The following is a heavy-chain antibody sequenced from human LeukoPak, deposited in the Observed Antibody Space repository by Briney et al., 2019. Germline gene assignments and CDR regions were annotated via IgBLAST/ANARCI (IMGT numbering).Heavy chain of an antibody. V-gene: IGHV3-21*01. CDR3: AREIVVVPAARGSDY. CDR1: GFTLSSYS. D-gene: IGHD2-2*01. J-gene: IGHJ4*02. Sequence: GESLRLSCAASGFTLSSYSMNWVRQAPGKGLEWVSSVSSSSSYIYYADSVKGRFTISRDNAKNSLYLQMNSLRAEDTAVYYCAREIVVVPAARGSDYWGQGTLVTVSS. CDR2: VSSSSSYI.